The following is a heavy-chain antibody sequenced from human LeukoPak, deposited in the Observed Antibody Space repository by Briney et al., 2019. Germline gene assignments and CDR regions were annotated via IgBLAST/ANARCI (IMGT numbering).Heavy chain of an antibody. D-gene: IGHD3-22*01. CDR1: GFTVSSNY. Sequence: GGSLRLSCAASGFTVSSNYMSWVRQAPGKGLEWVSVIYSGGSTYYADSVKGRFTISRDNSKNTLYLQMNSLRAEDTAVYYCARDTYDSSGYYSDYYMDVWGKGTTVTVSS. V-gene: IGHV3-66*02. J-gene: IGHJ6*03. CDR2: IYSGGST. CDR3: ARDTYDSSGYYSDYYMDV.